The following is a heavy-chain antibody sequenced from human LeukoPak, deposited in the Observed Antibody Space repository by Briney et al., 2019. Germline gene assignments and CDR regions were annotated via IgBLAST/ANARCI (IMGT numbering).Heavy chain of an antibody. CDR1: GGSFSGYY. CDR3: TRHSSSWMLFDI. CDR2: INHSGST. Sequence: SETLSLTCAVYGGSFSGYYWSWIRQPPGKGLEWIGEINHSGSTNYNPSLKSRVTISVDTSKNQFSLQLSSVTPEDTAVYYCTRHSSSWMLFDIWGQGTLVTVSS. V-gene: IGHV4-34*01. J-gene: IGHJ4*02. D-gene: IGHD6-13*01.